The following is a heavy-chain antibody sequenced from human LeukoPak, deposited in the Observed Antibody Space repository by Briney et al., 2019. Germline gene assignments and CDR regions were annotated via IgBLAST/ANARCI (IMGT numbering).Heavy chain of an antibody. Sequence: PGGSLRLSCVASGFILSSYGMHWVRQAPGKGLEWAAVISYDGKKECYADSVKGRFTISRDDSRNTLYLQMNSLRPEDTAVYYCARPRVRMGLQLPLDSWGQGTLVTVSS. CDR3: ARPRVRMGLQLPLDS. CDR2: ISYDGKKE. CDR1: GFILSSYG. D-gene: IGHD4-11*01. J-gene: IGHJ4*02. V-gene: IGHV3-30*03.